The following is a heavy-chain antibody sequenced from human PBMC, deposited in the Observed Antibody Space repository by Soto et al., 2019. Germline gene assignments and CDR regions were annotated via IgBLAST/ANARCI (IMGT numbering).Heavy chain of an antibody. D-gene: IGHD3-10*01. J-gene: IGHJ3*02. V-gene: IGHV4-4*02. CDR1: SGSISSSNW. CDR3: ARDMGTYYYGSGSYSSAFDI. CDR2: IYHSGST. Sequence: PSETLSLTCAVSSGSISSSNWWSWVRQPPGKGLEWIGEIYHSGSTNYSPSLKSRVTISVDKSKNQFSLKLSSVTAADTAVYYCARDMGTYYYGSGSYSSAFDIWGQGTMVTVSS.